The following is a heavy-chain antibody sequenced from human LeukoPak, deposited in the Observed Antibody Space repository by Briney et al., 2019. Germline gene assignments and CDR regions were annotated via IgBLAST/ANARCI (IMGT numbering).Heavy chain of an antibody. CDR2: IYPGDSDT. J-gene: IGHJ2*01. CDR3: ARRVAVAGRYFDL. CDR1: GYSFTSYW. V-gene: IGHV5-51*01. D-gene: IGHD6-19*01. Sequence: GESLKISCKGSGYSFTSYWIGWVRQMPGKGLEWTGIIYPGDSDTRYSPSFQGQVTISADKSISTAYLQWSSLKASDTAMYYCARRVAVAGRYFDLWGRGTLVTVSS.